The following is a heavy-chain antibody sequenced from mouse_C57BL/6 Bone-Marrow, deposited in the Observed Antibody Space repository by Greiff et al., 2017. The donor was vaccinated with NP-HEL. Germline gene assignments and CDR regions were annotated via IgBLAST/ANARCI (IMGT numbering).Heavy chain of an antibody. CDR3: ARDYDGFDY. Sequence: DVQLQESGPGLVNPSQSLSLTCSVTGYSITSGYYWYWIRQLPGNILEWMGYISYDGSNNYNPSLKNRISITRDTSKNQFFLKLNSVTTEDTATYYCARDYDGFDYWGQGTTLTVSS. V-gene: IGHV3-6*01. CDR1: GYSITSGYY. D-gene: IGHD2-12*01. J-gene: IGHJ2*01. CDR2: ISYDGSN.